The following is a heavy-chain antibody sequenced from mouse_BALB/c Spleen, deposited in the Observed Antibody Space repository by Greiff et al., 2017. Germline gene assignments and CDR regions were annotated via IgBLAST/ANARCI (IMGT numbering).Heavy chain of an antibody. V-gene: IGHV3-2*02. CDR2: ISYSGST. Sequence: EVKLMESGPGLVKPSQSLSLTCTVTGYSITSDYAWNWIRQFPGNKLEWMGYISYSGSTSYNPSLKSRISITRDTSKNQFFLQLNSVTTEDTATYYCARGLGESDYWGQGTTLTVSS. J-gene: IGHJ2*01. CDR3: ARGLGESDY. CDR1: GYSITSDYA. D-gene: IGHD4-1*01.